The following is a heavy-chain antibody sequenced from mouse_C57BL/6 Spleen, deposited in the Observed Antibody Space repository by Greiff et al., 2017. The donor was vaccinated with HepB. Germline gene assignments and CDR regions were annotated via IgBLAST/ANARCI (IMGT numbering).Heavy chain of an antibody. CDR2: IYPRDGST. Sequence: VQLVESGPELVKPGASVKLSCKASGYTFTSYDINWVKQRPGQGLEWIGWIYPRDGSTKYNEKFKGKATLTVDTSSSTAYMELHSLTSEDSAVYFCARSDYYYGSSPAWFAYWGQGTRVTVSA. J-gene: IGHJ3*01. CDR3: ARSDYYYGSSPAWFAY. D-gene: IGHD1-1*01. V-gene: IGHV1-85*01. CDR1: GYTFTSYD.